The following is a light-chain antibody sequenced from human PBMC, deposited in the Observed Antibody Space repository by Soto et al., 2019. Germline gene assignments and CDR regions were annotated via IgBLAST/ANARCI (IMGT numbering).Light chain of an antibody. CDR1: QYINTR. J-gene: IGKJ5*01. V-gene: IGKV3-11*01. CDR3: QQRSNWPPT. CDR2: QTS. Sequence: EIVLTQSPATLSSFPGDRVTLSCRASQYINTRLAWYQHRPGQAPRLLIYQTSIGAAGIPARFSASGAGTDFTLTISRLEPEDFAVYYCQQRSNWPPTFGQGTRLEIK.